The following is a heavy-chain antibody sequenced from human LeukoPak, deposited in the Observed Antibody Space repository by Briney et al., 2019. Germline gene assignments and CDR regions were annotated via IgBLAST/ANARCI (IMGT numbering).Heavy chain of an antibody. CDR2: INGGGGST. Sequence: GGSLRLSCAASGFTFSTYAMSWVRQAPGQGLEWVSSINGGGGSTYYAESVKGRFTVSRDNSKNTLYLQTDSLRAEDTAVYYCAKRPDCSTTNCFRFEYWGQGTLVTVSS. CDR3: AKRPDCSTTNCFRFEY. CDR1: GFTFSTYA. V-gene: IGHV3-23*01. J-gene: IGHJ4*02. D-gene: IGHD2-2*01.